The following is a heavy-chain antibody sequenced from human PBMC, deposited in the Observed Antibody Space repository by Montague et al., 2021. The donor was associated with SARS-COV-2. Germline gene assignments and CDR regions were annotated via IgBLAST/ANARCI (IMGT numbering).Heavy chain of an antibody. D-gene: IGHD2/OR15-2a*01. Sequence: SETLSLTCTVSGGSISNYFWTWIRQPPGKGLEWIGIIFYTASTNSNPSLKSRVPMSLDTSKNHFSLWLNAVTAADTARSYCARAEYICLIANCVNYFDLWGQGTLVTVSS. CDR2: IFYTAST. V-gene: IGHV4-59*01. J-gene: IGHJ4*02. CDR1: GGSISNYF. CDR3: ARAEYICLIANCVNYFDL.